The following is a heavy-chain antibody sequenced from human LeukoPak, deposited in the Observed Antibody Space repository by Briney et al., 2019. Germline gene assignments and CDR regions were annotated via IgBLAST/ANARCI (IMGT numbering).Heavy chain of an antibody. D-gene: IGHD2-8*02. J-gene: IGHJ3*02. V-gene: IGHV3-30*18. CDR3: AKEASPWRLVGRDAFDM. Sequence: HPGGSLRLSCAASGFRFSSYGMHWVRQAPGKGLEWVAVISYDESNKFYEDSVKGRFTVSRDSSKNVLYLEMNNLTPDDTAVYFCAKEASPWRLVGRDAFDMWGQGTMVTVSS. CDR1: GFRFSSYG. CDR2: ISYDESNK.